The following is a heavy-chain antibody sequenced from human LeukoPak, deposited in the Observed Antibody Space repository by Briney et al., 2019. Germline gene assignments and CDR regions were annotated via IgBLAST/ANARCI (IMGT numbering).Heavy chain of an antibody. CDR1: GFTFTTYW. Sequence: GGSLRLSCAASGFTFTTYWMHWVRQAPGKGLVWVSHINSDGSIASYADSVKGRFTISRDNAKNTLYLQMNSLRAEDTAVYYCARVGARQILDYWGQGTLVTVSS. D-gene: IGHD4-17*01. CDR3: ARVGARQILDY. J-gene: IGHJ4*02. CDR2: INSDGSIA. V-gene: IGHV3-74*01.